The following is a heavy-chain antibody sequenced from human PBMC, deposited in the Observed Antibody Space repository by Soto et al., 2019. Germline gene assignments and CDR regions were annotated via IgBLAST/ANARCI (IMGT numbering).Heavy chain of an antibody. Sequence: VGSLRLSCSASGFTFSSYAMHWVRQAPGKGLEYVSGVRGNGDPPFYADSVKGRFTISRDNSKSTLYLQMSSLSADDTAVYYCVKSRGGNNFDFFDWGQGALVTVSS. CDR1: GFTFSSYA. V-gene: IGHV3-64D*06. CDR3: VKSRGGNNFDFFD. D-gene: IGHD5-12*01. CDR2: VRGNGDPP. J-gene: IGHJ4*02.